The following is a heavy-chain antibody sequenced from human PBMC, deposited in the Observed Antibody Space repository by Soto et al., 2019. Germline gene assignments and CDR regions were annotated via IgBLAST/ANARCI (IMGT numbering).Heavy chain of an antibody. CDR2: FYPGDSTS. CDR3: ARIIGYCRNNDCSWTFDI. D-gene: IGHD2-2*03. V-gene: IGHV5-51*01. Sequence: GESLKISCKTSGYSFISYWVALVRQKPGKGLEWMGTFYPGDSTSTYSPSFQGQVTISVDKSISTAYLHLSSLKASDTAMSYCARIIGYCRNNDCSWTFDIWGQGTTVTASS. CDR1: GYSFISYW. J-gene: IGHJ6*02.